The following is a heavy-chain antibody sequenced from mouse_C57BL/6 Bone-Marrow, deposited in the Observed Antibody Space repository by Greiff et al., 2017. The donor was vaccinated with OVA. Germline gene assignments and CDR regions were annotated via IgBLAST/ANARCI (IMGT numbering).Heavy chain of an antibody. V-gene: IGHV10-1*01. CDR2: IRSKSNNYAT. D-gene: IGHD2-4*01. CDR3: VRTYDYDVLCMDY. Sequence: EVHLVESGGGLVQPKGSLKLSCAASGFSFNTYAMNWVRQAPGKGLEWVARIRSKSNNYATYYADSVKDRFTISRDDSESMLYLQMNNLKTEDTAMYYCVRTYDYDVLCMDYWGQGTSVTVSS. CDR1: GFSFNTYA. J-gene: IGHJ4*01.